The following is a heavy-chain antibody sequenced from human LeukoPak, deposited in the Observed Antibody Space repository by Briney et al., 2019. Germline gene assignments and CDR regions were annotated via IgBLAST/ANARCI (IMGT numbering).Heavy chain of an antibody. J-gene: IGHJ4*02. Sequence: GESLQISCKGSGSPFTSYWIGWVRQMPGKVLEWMGIIYPADSDTRYSPAFQGQVTISADKSISTAYLQWSSLKASDTAIYYCARHIRGGLDYWGQGTLVTVSS. CDR1: GSPFTSYW. D-gene: IGHD2-15*01. V-gene: IGHV5-51*01. CDR2: IYPADSDT. CDR3: ARHIRGGLDY.